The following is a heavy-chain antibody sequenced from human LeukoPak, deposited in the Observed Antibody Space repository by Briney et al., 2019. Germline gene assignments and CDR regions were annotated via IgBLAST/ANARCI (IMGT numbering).Heavy chain of an antibody. CDR2: IYHSGST. CDR1: GYSISSGYY. D-gene: IGHD2-2*02. Sequence: SETLSLTCAVSGYSISSGYYWGWTRQPPGKGLEWIGSIYHSGSTYYNPSLKSRVTISVDTSKNQFSLKLSSVTAADTAVYYCAREGRVVVPAAIPRIWGQGTMVTVSS. V-gene: IGHV4-38-2*02. J-gene: IGHJ3*02. CDR3: AREGRVVVPAAIPRI.